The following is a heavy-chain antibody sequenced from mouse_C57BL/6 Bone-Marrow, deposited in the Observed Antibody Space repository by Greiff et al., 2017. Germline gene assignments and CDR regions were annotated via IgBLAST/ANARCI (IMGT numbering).Heavy chain of an antibody. CDR2: IYPGGGYT. J-gene: IGHJ2*01. CDR3: ARWAAHYFDY. V-gene: IGHV1-63*01. Sequence: QVQLQQSGAELVRPGTSVKMSCKASGYTFTNYWIGWAKQRPGHGLEWIGDIYPGGGYTNYNEKFKGKATLTADKSSSTAYMQFSSLTSEVSAIYYCARWAAHYFDYWGQGTTLTVSS. CDR1: GYTFTNYW.